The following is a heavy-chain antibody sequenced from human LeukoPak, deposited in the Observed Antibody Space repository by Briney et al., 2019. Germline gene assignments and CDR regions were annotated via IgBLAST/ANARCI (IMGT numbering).Heavy chain of an antibody. CDR1: GASLSPHY. CDR2: IYFNGGT. J-gene: IGHJ4*02. D-gene: IGHD7-27*01. CDR3: ASRKLGNDY. V-gene: IGHV4-59*11. Sequence: SETLSLTCSVSGASLSPHYWSWVRQAPGKGLEWIGYIYFNGGTNYNPSLKSRVTISADTSQNQFSLKLSSVTAADTAVYYCASRKLGNDYWGQGTLVTASS.